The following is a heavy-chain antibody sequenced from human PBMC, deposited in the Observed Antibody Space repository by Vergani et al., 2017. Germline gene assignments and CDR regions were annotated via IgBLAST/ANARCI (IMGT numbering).Heavy chain of an antibody. V-gene: IGHV4-30-2*01. D-gene: IGHD2-21*02. CDR3: ASQCVWGGDCYPVGEY. J-gene: IGHJ4*02. Sequence: QLQLQESGSGLVKPSQTLSLTCAVSGGSISSGGYSWSWIRQPPGKGLEWIGYIYHSGSTYYNPSLKSRVTISVDRSKNQFSLKLSSVTAADTAVYYCASQCVWGGDCYPVGEYWGQGTLVTVSS. CDR1: GGSISSGGYS. CDR2: IYHSGST.